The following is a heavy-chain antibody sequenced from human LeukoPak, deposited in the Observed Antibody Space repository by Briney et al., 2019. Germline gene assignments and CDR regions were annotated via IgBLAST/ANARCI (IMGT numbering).Heavy chain of an antibody. V-gene: IGHV3-23*01. CDR3: ARVLRYCSGGNCYSGGLGYMDV. D-gene: IGHD2-15*01. J-gene: IGHJ6*03. Sequence: GGSLRLSCAASGLTFINFGMTWVRQAPGKGREWVSAISGSAVITFYADSVKGRFTISRDNAKNSLFLQMNSLRAEDTAVYYCARVLRYCSGGNCYSGGLGYMDVWGKGTTVTISS. CDR2: ISGSAVIT. CDR1: GLTFINFG.